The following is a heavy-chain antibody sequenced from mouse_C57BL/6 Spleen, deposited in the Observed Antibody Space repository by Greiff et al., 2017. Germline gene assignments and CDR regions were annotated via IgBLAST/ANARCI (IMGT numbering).Heavy chain of an antibody. Sequence: EVQLQQSGPELVKPGASVKISCKASGYTFTDYYMNWVKQSHGKSLEWIGDINPNNGGTSYNQKFKGKATLTVDKSSSTAYMELRSLTSEDSAVYYCARRVYYGSSYGFAYWGQGTLVTVSA. CDR1: GYTFTDYY. V-gene: IGHV1-26*01. CDR2: INPNNGGT. CDR3: ARRVYYGSSYGFAY. J-gene: IGHJ3*01. D-gene: IGHD1-1*01.